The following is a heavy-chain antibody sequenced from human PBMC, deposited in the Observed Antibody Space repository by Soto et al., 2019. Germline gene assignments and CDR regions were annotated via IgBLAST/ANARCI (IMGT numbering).Heavy chain of an antibody. CDR1: GYSFTNYY. CDR2: ISPNGGST. J-gene: IGHJ3*01. V-gene: IGHV1-46*01. Sequence: QVQLVQSGAEVKKPGASVRVSCKASGYSFTNYYVHWVRQAPGQGLEWVGKISPNGGSTTYTRNLQGRVTRTRDTSTSTVYMEMSSLRSDDTAFYYCARGGHIYGDSDAFDVWGLGTMVIASS. CDR3: ARGGHIYGDSDAFDV. D-gene: IGHD4-17*01.